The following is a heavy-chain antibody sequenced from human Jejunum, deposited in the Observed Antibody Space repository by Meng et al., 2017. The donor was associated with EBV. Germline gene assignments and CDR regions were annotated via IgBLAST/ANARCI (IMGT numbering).Heavy chain of an antibody. D-gene: IGHD2-21*02. CDR2: INPNSGDT. CDR3: ARSYCGGDCNYNWIDP. J-gene: IGHJ5*02. Sequence: QVRGVQSGAEVRKPGASVKVSCKASGYTLTGYYLHWVRQAPGQGLEWMGRINPNSGDTYRAQKFQGRVTMTRDTSISTAYMELSSLTSDDTAMYYCARSYCGGDCNYNWIDPWGQGTLVTVSS. V-gene: IGHV1-2*06. CDR1: GYTLTGYY.